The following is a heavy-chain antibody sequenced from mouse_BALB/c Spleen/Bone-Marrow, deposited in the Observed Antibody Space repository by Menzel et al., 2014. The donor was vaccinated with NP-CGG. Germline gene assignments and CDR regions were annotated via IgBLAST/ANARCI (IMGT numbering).Heavy chain of an antibody. V-gene: IGHV14-3*02. J-gene: IGHJ3*01. D-gene: IGHD2-3*01. Sequence: EVQRVESGAELVKPGASVKLSCTASGFNIKDTYMHWVKQRPEQGLEWIGRIDPANGNTKYDPKFQGKATITADTSSNTAYLQLSSLTSEDTAVYYCARRDDGYYTYWGQGTLATVSA. CDR3: ARRDDGYYTY. CDR1: GFNIKDTY. CDR2: IDPANGNT.